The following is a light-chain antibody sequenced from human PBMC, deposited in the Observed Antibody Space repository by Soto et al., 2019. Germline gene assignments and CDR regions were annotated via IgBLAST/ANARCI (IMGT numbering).Light chain of an antibody. CDR2: SNN. CDR3: EAWDDRLSGHYV. J-gene: IGLJ1*01. Sequence: QSVLTQPPSASGTPGQRVTLSCSGSSSNIGINTVDWYQHLPGTAPKLLIYSNNQRSSGVPDRISGSKSGTSASLAISGLQSEDEAHYYCEAWDDRLSGHYVFGTGTKVTV. CDR1: SSNIGINT. V-gene: IGLV1-44*01.